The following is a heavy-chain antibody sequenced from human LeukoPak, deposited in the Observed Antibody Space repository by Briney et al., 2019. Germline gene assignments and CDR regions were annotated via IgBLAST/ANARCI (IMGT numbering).Heavy chain of an antibody. CDR2: IYDSGST. V-gene: IGHV4-39*01. Sequence: WDTLSPTCTVAGGSIRIGYYGSGWIRPPPGKGLEWIGSIYDSGSTYYNPSLKSRVTISVDTSKNQFSLRLNSVTAADTAVYYCARHYGPWGQGTLVTVSS. D-gene: IGHD3-10*01. CDR1: GGSIRIGYYG. CDR3: ARHYGP. J-gene: IGHJ5*02.